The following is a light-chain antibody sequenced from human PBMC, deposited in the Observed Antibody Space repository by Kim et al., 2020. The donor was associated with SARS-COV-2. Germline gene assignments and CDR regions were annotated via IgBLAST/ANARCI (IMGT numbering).Light chain of an antibody. Sequence: SYELTQPPSVSVSPGQTASITCSGDKLGDKYASWYQQKPGQSPILVIYQDNKRPSGIPERFSGSNSGNTATLTISGTQAMDEADYYCQAWDSSTVVFGGGTKLTVL. V-gene: IGLV3-1*01. CDR2: QDN. J-gene: IGLJ2*01. CDR3: QAWDSSTVV. CDR1: KLGDKY.